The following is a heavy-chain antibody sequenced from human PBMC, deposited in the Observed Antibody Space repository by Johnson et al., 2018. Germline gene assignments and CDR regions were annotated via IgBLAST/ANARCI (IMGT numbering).Heavy chain of an antibody. V-gene: IGHV3-21*06. CDR1: GFTFSSYS. CDR2: ISGSSSHI. CDR3: PRSLRTKWEGALDI. D-gene: IGHD1-26*01. Sequence: VQLVQSGGGLVKXGGSXRLXCAASGFTFSSYSMTWVRQAPGKGLEWVSSISGSSSHIYNADSVKGRLTISRDNAKNSLYLQMNSLRAEDTAVYYCPRSLRTKWEGALDIWGQGTMVTVSS. J-gene: IGHJ3*02.